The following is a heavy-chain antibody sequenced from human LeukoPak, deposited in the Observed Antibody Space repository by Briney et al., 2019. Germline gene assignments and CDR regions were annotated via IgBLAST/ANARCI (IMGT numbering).Heavy chain of an antibody. V-gene: IGHV3-7*01. CDR1: GFTFSSYW. D-gene: IGHD4/OR15-4a*01. CDR2: IKQDGSEK. J-gene: IGHJ4*02. CDR3: GTLPAPYGANFAN. Sequence: PGGSLRLSCAASGFTFSSYWMSWVRDAPGEGLGWVANIKQDGSEKYYVDSVKGRFTISRDNAKNSLYLQMNSLRAEDTAVYYGGTLPAPYGANFANWGQGTRVTVSS.